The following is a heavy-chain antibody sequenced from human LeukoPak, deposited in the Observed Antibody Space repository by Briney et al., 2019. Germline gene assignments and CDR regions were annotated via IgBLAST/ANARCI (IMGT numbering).Heavy chain of an antibody. Sequence: GGSLRLSCAASGFTFRDAWMTWVRQAPGKGLEWVGRIRSKTDGGTTDYAVSVQGRFTISRDDSKNMLYLQMSSLKTEDTAVYYCRTGIAVDYWGQGTLVTVSS. V-gene: IGHV3-15*01. CDR1: GFTFRDAW. CDR2: IRSKTDGGTT. CDR3: RTGIAVDY. J-gene: IGHJ4*02. D-gene: IGHD6-19*01.